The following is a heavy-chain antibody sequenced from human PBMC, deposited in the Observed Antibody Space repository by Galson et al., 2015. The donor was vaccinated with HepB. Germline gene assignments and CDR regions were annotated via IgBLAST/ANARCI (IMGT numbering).Heavy chain of an antibody. CDR2: IIPIFGTA. V-gene: IGHV1-69*13. CDR3: ARSKAVVSYCSSTSCYTGHDY. D-gene: IGHD2-2*02. Sequence: SVKVSCKASGGTFSSYAISWVRQASGQGLEWMGGIIPIFGTANYAQKFQGRVTITADESTSTAYMELSSLRSEDTAVYYCARSKAVVSYCSSTSCYTGHDYWGQGTLVTVSS. J-gene: IGHJ4*02. CDR1: GGTFSSYA.